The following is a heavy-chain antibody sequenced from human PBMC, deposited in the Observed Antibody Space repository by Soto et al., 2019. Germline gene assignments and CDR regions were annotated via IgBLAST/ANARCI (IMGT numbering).Heavy chain of an antibody. CDR2: FIAMLGTP. Sequence: SGKVSCKASGGTFGSQVITLMRQAPGQGLEWMGGFIAMLGTPTYAKKVQGRATITADESLTSSYLELRSLRSEDTGVYFCARGAMANFDYWGQGTVVTVSS. CDR1: GGTFGSQV. D-gene: IGHD5-18*01. V-gene: IGHV1-69*13. J-gene: IGHJ4*02. CDR3: ARGAMANFDY.